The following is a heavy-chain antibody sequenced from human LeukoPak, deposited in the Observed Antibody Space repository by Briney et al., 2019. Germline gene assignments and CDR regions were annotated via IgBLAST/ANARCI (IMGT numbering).Heavy chain of an antibody. V-gene: IGHV3-72*01. CDR2: SRNKAKSYTT. Sequence: GGSLSLSCVVSELTFIDHFLDWVRQAPGKGREGVGRSRNKAKSYTTEYAASVKGRFTISRDDSKNSLYLQMDSLKTEDTAVYYCVRVGSVAGSDYLDYWGQGTLVTVSS. D-gene: IGHD6-19*01. CDR3: VRVGSVAGSDYLDY. CDR1: ELTFIDHF. J-gene: IGHJ4*02.